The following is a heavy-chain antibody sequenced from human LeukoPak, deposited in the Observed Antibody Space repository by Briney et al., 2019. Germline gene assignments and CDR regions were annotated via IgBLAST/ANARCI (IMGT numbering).Heavy chain of an antibody. D-gene: IGHD6-13*01. CDR3: ARIAAAGYYFDY. Sequence: PGGSLRLSCAASTFSFSEYPMGWVRQAPGKGLEWVSGISAGGDGTYYADPVKGRFTISRDNSKNTLYLQMNSLRAEDTAVHYCARIAAAGYYFDYWGQGTLVTVSS. CDR2: ISAGGDGT. CDR1: TFSFSEYP. V-gene: IGHV3-23*01. J-gene: IGHJ4*02.